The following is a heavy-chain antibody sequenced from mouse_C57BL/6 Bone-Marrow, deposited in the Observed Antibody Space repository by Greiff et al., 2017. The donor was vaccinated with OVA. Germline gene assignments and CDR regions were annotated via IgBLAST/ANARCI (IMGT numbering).Heavy chain of an antibody. CDR1: GYTFTSYW. J-gene: IGHJ2*01. CDR3: ARALYYYGSSYYFDY. V-gene: IGHV1-72*01. D-gene: IGHD1-1*01. CDR2: IDPNSGGT. Sequence: VQLQQPGAELVKPGASVKLSCKASGYTFTSYWMHWVKQRPGRGLEWIGRIDPNSGGTKYNEKFKSKATLTVDKPSITAYMQLSSLTSEDSAVYYCARALYYYGSSYYFDYWGQGTTLTVSS.